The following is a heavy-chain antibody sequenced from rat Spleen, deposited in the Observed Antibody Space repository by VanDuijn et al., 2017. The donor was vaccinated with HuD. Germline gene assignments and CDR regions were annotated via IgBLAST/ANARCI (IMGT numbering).Heavy chain of an antibody. D-gene: IGHD4-3*01. CDR2: ISYDGSST. Sequence: EVQLVESGGGLVQPGRSMKLSCAASGFTFSDYHMAWVRQAPTKGLEWVATISYDGSSTYYRDSVKGRFTISRDNAKSTLYLQMDSLRSEDTATYYCETYNSGYDWFAYWGQGTLVTVSS. CDR1: GFTFSDYH. V-gene: IGHV5-7*01. CDR3: ETYNSGYDWFAY. J-gene: IGHJ3*01.